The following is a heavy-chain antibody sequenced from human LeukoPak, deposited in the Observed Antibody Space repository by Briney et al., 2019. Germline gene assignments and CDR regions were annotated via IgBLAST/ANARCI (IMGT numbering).Heavy chain of an antibody. CDR3: ARQVDY. V-gene: IGHV3-30*03. CDR2: ISYDGSNK. CDR1: GFTFSSYG. Sequence: GGSLRLSCAASGFTFSSYGMHWVRQAPGKGLEWVAVISYDGSNKYYADSVKGRFTISRDNAKNSLYLQMNSLRAEDTAVYYCARQVDYWGQGTLVTVSS. J-gene: IGHJ4*02.